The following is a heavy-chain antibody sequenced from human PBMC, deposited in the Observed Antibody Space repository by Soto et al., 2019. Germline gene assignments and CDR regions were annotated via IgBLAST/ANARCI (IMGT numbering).Heavy chain of an antibody. J-gene: IGHJ4*02. CDR1: GFTFTYYW. Sequence: EVQLVESGGGLVQPGGSLRLSCAASGFTFTYYWMGWVRQAPGKGLEWVGNIKEDGSEKYYMDSVKGRFTVSRDNAKNSLYLEMNSLRVEDTAAYYCVRDGRARTSDYWGQGTLVTVSS. CDR3: VRDGRARTSDY. CDR2: IKEDGSEK. D-gene: IGHD1-26*01. V-gene: IGHV3-7*01.